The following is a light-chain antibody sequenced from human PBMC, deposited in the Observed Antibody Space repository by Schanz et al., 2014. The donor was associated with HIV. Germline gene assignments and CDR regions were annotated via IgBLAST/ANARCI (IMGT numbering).Light chain of an antibody. CDR2: GND. CDR3: LSYDSSLSGPYV. Sequence: QSVLTQPPSVSAAPGQRVTISCTVSSSNIRAGDDVHWYQQLPGTAPKLLIYGNDKRPAGVPDRFSGSKSGTSASLAISGLQAEDEAHYYCLSYDSSLSGPYVFGTGTKLTVL. V-gene: IGLV1-40*01. CDR1: SSNIRAGDD. J-gene: IGLJ1*01.